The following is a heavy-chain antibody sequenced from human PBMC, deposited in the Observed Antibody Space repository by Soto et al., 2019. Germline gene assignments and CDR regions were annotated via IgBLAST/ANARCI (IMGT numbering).Heavy chain of an antibody. D-gene: IGHD2-2*01. CDR3: ARVYCSSTSCYGLSWFDP. Sequence: SETLPLTCTVSGGSISSGGYYWSWIRQHPGKGLEWIGYIYYSGSTYYNPSLKSRVTISVDTSKNQFSLKLSSVTAADTAVYYCARVYCSSTSCYGLSWFDPWGQGTLVTVSS. J-gene: IGHJ5*02. CDR1: GGSISSGGYY. CDR2: IYYSGST. V-gene: IGHV4-31*03.